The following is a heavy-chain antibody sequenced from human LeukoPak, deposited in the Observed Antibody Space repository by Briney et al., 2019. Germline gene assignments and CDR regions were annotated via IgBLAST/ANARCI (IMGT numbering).Heavy chain of an antibody. Sequence: GESLKISCKGPGYSFSSYWIAWVRQMPGKGLEWMGIIYPGDSDTRYSPTFQGQVTISADKSISTAYLQWSSLKASDTAMYYCARHRTPAAVPDYWGQGTLVTVSS. CDR1: GYSFSSYW. V-gene: IGHV5-51*01. CDR2: IYPGDSDT. D-gene: IGHD6-13*01. CDR3: ARHRTPAAVPDY. J-gene: IGHJ4*02.